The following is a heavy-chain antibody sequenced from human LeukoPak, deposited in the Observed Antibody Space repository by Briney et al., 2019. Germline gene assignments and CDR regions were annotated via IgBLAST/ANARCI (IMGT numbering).Heavy chain of an antibody. J-gene: IGHJ4*02. CDR3: ARGVTMATITPLLC. CDR2: ISTSSSTI. D-gene: IGHD5-24*01. V-gene: IGHV3-48*04. CDR1: GFTFSSYS. Sequence: PGGSLRLSCAASGFTFSSYSMNWVRQAPGKGLEWVSYISTSSSTIYYADSVKGRFTISRDNDKNSLYLQMNSLRAEDTAVYYCARGVTMATITPLLCWGQGTLVTVSS.